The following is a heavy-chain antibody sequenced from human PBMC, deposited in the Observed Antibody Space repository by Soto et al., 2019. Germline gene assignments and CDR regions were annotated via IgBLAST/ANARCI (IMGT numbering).Heavy chain of an antibody. V-gene: IGHV3-15*01. CDR1: GFTFSNAW. J-gene: IGHJ4*02. CDR2: IKSKTDGGTT. Sequence: PGGSLSLSCAASGFTFSNAWMSWVRQAPGKGLEWVGRIKSKTDGGTTDYAAPVKGRFTISRDDSKNTLYLQMNSLKTEDTAVYYCTTAHGWYWQPYWGQGTLVTVSS. CDR3: TTAHGWYWQPY. D-gene: IGHD6-19*01.